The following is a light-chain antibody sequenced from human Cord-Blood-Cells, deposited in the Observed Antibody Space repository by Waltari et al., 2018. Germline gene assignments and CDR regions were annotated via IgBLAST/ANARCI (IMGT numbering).Light chain of an antibody. Sequence: QSALTQPRSVSGSPGQSVTISCTGTSSDVGGYNYVSWYQQHPGKAPKLMIYDVSKRPSGAPDRFSGSKSGNTASLTISGLQAEDEADYYCCSYAGSYTFWVFGGGTKLTVL. J-gene: IGLJ3*02. V-gene: IGLV2-11*01. CDR2: DVS. CDR3: CSYAGSYTFWV. CDR1: SSDVGGYNY.